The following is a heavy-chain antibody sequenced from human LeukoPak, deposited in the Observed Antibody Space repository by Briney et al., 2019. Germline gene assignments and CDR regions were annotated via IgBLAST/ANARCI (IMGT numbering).Heavy chain of an antibody. V-gene: IGHV3-23*01. J-gene: IGHJ4*02. CDR2: ITASGPTT. D-gene: IGHD4-17*01. CDR1: GFTLTTYA. CDR3: AKDADDYGSYFDY. Sequence: GGSLRLSCAASGFTLTTYAMTWVRQAPGKGLEWVSGITASGPTTYYADSVKGRFTFSRDNSKNTLYLQMNSLRAEDTAVYYCAKDADDYGSYFDYWGQGTLVTVSS.